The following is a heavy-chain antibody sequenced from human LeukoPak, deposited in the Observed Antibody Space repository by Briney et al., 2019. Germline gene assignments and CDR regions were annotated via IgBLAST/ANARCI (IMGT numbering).Heavy chain of an antibody. CDR3: ARKQGDY. V-gene: IGHV4-59*01. D-gene: IGHD1/OR15-1a*01. Sequence: SETLSLTCTVSGDSITSYYWTWIRQPPGKGLEWIGYIYYSGSTNYNPSLKSRVTISVDTYKNQFSLRLSSVTAADTTGYYCARKQGDYWGQGTLVTVSS. CDR1: GDSITSYY. CDR2: IYYSGST. J-gene: IGHJ4*02.